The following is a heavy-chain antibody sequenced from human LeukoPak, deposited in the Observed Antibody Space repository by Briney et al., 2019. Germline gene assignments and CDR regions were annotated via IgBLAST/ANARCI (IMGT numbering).Heavy chain of an antibody. V-gene: IGHV4-39*01. D-gene: IGHD2-8*01. CDR2: IYYSGST. Sequence: PSETLSLTCTVSAGSLSSNSYYWGWIRQPPGKGLEWIGSIYYSGSTYYNPSLKSRVTISIDTSKNQFSLKLSSVTAADTAVYNCAREEGPIVVMVRTERWVDYWGQGTLVTVSS. CDR3: AREEGPIVVMVRTERWVDY. CDR1: AGSLSSNSYY. J-gene: IGHJ4*02.